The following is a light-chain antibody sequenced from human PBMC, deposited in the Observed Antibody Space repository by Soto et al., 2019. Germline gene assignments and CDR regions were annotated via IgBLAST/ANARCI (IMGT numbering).Light chain of an antibody. CDR3: QQYYSYPRT. V-gene: IGKV1-8*01. Sequence: AIRMTQSPSSFSASTGDRATITCRASQGISSYLAWYQQKPGKAPKLLLYAASTLQSGGPSRFSGSGSGTDFTLTISCLQSEDFATYYCQQYYSYPRTFGQGTQVELK. J-gene: IGKJ1*01. CDR1: QGISSY. CDR2: AAS.